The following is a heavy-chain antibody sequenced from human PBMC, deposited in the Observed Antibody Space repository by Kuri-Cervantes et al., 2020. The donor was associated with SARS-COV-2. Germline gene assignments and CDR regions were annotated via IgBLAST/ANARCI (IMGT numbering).Heavy chain of an antibody. V-gene: IGHV6-1*01. J-gene: IGHJ6*03. CDR3: ASGKTMVRGENYYYMDV. CDR1: GDSVSSNSAA. CDR2: TYFRSKWYN. D-gene: IGHD3-10*01. Sequence: SETLSLTCAISGDSVSSNSAAWNWIRQSPSRGLEWLGRTYFRSKWYNDYAVSVKSRITINPDTSKKQFSLQLNSVTPEDTAVYYCASGKTMVRGENYYYMDVWGKGTTVTVSS.